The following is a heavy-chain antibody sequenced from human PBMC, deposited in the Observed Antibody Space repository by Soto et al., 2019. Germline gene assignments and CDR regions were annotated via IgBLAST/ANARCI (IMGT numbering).Heavy chain of an antibody. J-gene: IGHJ6*02. CDR2: IYYSGST. Sequence: PSETLSLTCTVSGGSISSGGYYWSWIRQPPGKGLEWIGYIYYSGSTYYNPSLKSRVTISVDTSKNQFSLKLSSVTAADTAVYYCARDGGIAASYYYYGMDVWGQGTTVTVSS. CDR1: GGSISSGGYY. D-gene: IGHD6-13*01. CDR3: ARDGGIAASYYYYGMDV. V-gene: IGHV4-31*03.